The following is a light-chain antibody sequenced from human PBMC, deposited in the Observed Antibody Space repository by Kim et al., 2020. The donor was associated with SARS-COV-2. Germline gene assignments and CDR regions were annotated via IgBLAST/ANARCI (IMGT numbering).Light chain of an antibody. CDR3: QQRSNWPPIT. Sequence: PGERATLSCRASQSVSSYLAWYQQKPGQAPRLLIYDASNRSTGIPARFSGSGSGTDFTLTISSLEPEDFAVYYCQQRSNWPPITFGQGTRLEIK. CDR1: QSVSSY. CDR2: DAS. J-gene: IGKJ5*01. V-gene: IGKV3-11*01.